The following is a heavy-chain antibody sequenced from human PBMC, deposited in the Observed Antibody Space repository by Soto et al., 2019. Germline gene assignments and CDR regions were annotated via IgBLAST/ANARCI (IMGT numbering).Heavy chain of an antibody. CDR2: IDPSDSYT. J-gene: IGHJ6*02. CDR1: GYSFTSYW. Sequence: GESLKISCKGSGYSFTSYWISWVRQMPGKGLEWMGRIDPSDSYTNYSPSFQGHVTISADKSISTAYLQWSSLKASDTAMYYCARRVGGYDSSLYYHYVMDFWGQGTTVIVSS. CDR3: ARRVGGYDSSLYYHYVMDF. V-gene: IGHV5-10-1*01. D-gene: IGHD5-12*01.